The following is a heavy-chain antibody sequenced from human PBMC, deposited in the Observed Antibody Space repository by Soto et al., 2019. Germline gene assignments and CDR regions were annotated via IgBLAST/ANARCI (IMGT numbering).Heavy chain of an antibody. J-gene: IGHJ6*02. D-gene: IGHD5-18*01. V-gene: IGHV1-8*01. CDR1: GYTFTSYD. CDR3: ARGPGYSYGYYYYYYGMDV. CDR2: MNPNSGNT. Sequence: QVQLVQSGAEVKKPGASVKVSCKASGYTFTSYDINWVRQATGQGLEWMGWMNPNSGNTGYAQKFQGRVTMTRNTYISTAYMELSSLRSEDTAVYYCARGPGYSYGYYYYYYGMDVWGQGTTVTVSS.